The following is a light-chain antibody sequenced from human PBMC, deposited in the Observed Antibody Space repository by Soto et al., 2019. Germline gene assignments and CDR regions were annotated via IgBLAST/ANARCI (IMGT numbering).Light chain of an antibody. V-gene: IGKV3-15*01. CDR3: QQYAKSPLT. CDR2: GAS. J-gene: IGKJ4*01. Sequence: EIVMTQSPATLSVSPGERATLSCRASQSVSSYLAWYQQKPGQAPRLLIYGASTRATDIPARFSGSGSGTEFTLTISSLQSEDFALYYCQQYAKSPLTFGGGTKLEIK. CDR1: QSVSSY.